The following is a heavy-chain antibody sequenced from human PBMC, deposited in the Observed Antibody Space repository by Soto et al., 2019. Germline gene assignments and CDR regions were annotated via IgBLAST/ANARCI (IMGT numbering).Heavy chain of an antibody. J-gene: IGHJ6*02. CDR3: AVIRVAAAGTYYYGMDV. Sequence: AESLKISCKGSGDSFTSYWISWVRQMPGKGLEWMGRIDPSDSYTNYSPSFQGHVTISADKSISTAYLQWSSLKASDTAMYYCAVIRVAAAGTYYYGMDVWGQGTTVTVSS. CDR1: GDSFTSYW. CDR2: IDPSDSYT. V-gene: IGHV5-10-1*01. D-gene: IGHD6-13*01.